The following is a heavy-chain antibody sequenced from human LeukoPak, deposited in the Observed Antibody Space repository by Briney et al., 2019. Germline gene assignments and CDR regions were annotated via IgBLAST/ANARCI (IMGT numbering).Heavy chain of an antibody. D-gene: IGHD6-19*01. CDR1: GFTFSSYW. Sequence: GGSLRLSCAASGFTFSSYWMSWVRQAPGKGLEWVSAISGSGGSTYYADSVKGRFTISRDNSKNTLYLQMNSLRAEDTAVYYCAKGFRQWLVSADVDYWGQGTLVTVSS. CDR2: ISGSGGST. J-gene: IGHJ4*02. V-gene: IGHV3-23*01. CDR3: AKGFRQWLVSADVDY.